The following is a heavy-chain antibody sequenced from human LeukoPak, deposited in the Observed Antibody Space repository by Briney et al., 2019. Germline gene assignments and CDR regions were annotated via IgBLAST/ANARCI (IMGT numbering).Heavy chain of an antibody. Sequence: GGSLRLSCAASGFTFSSYAMHWVRQAPGKGLEWVAVISYDGSNKYYADSVKGRFTISRDNSKNTLYLQMNSLRAEDTALYYCARDGDYYDITYYFDYWGQGTLVTVSS. D-gene: IGHD3-22*01. CDR2: ISYDGSNK. CDR3: ARDGDYYDITYYFDY. J-gene: IGHJ4*02. V-gene: IGHV3-30*04. CDR1: GFTFSSYA.